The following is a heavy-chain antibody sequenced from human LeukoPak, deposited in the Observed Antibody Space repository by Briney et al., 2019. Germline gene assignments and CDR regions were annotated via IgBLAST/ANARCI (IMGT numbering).Heavy chain of an antibody. CDR3: AKVSLNMVNDAFDI. D-gene: IGHD4/OR15-4a*01. V-gene: IGHV3-23*01. CDR1: GYTFNIHG. CDR2: IGPSGDKT. Sequence: GGSLRLSCAASGYTFNIHGMNWVRQAPGKGPEWVSGIGPSGDKTYYADSVKGRFTISRDNSRNTLYLQMNSLRVEDTAMYYCAKVSLNMVNDAFDIWGQGTMVSVSS. J-gene: IGHJ3*02.